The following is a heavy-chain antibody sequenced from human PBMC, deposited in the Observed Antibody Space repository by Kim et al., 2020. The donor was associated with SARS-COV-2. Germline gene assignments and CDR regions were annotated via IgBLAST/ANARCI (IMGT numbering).Heavy chain of an antibody. D-gene: IGHD3-10*01. J-gene: IGHJ6*02. V-gene: IGHV3-30*18. CDR2: ISYDGSNK. Sequence: GGSLRLSCAASGFTFSSYGMHWVRQAPGKGLEWVAVISYDGSNKYYADSVKGRFTISRDNSKNTLYLQMNSLRAEDTAVYYCAKEARGYYYYGMDVWGQGTTVTVSS. CDR3: AKEARGYYYYGMDV. CDR1: GFTFSSYG.